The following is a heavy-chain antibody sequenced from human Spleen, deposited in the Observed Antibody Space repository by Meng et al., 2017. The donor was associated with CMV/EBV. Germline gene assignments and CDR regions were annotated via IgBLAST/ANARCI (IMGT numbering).Heavy chain of an antibody. V-gene: IGHV4-59*08. CDR1: GGSISSYY. J-gene: IGHJ4*02. D-gene: IGHD3-10*01. CDR3: ARAVGVLWFGELTYFDY. CDR2: INHSGST. Sequence: VQLEESGPGLVKPSETLLLPCTVSGGSISSYYWSWIRQPPGKGLEWIGEINHSGSTNYNPSLKSRVTISVDTSKNQFSLKLSSVTAADTAVYYCARAVGVLWFGELTYFDYWGQGTLVTVSS.